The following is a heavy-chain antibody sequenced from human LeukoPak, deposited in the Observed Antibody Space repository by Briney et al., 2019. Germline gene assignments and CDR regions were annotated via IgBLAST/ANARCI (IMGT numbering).Heavy chain of an antibody. J-gene: IGHJ4*02. D-gene: IGHD3-22*01. CDR1: GFTFSSYA. CDR2: ISGSGGST. CDR3: AKDLNAYYYDSSGYYFDY. V-gene: IGHV3-23*01. Sequence: PGGSLRLSCAASGFTFSSYAMSWVRQAPGKGLVRVSAISGSGGSTYYADSVKGRFTISRDNSKNTLYLQMNSLRAEDTAVYYCAKDLNAYYYDSSGYYFDYWGQGTLVTVSS.